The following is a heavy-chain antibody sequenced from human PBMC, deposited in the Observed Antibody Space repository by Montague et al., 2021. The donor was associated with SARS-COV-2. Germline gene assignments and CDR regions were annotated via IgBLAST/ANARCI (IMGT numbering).Heavy chain of an antibody. D-gene: IGHD2-15*01. Sequence: SLRLSCAASGFTFSSFSMNWVRQAPGKRLEWVASISSESTYILYAESVRGRFTVSRDNAQNLLFLQMNSLRAEDTALYYCARFETSKFYSSGVDVWARGPRSPSP. CDR2: ISSESTYI. CDR1: GFTFSSFS. J-gene: IGHJ6*02. V-gene: IGHV3-21*01. CDR3: ARFETSKFYSSGVDV.